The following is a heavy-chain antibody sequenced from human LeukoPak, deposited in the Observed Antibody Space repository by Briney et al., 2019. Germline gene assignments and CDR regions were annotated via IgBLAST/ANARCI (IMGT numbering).Heavy chain of an antibody. CDR3: ARDCSGGSVEAFDI. CDR1: GGSISSYY. Sequence: PSETLSLTCTVSGGSISSYYWSWIRQPPGKGLEWIGYIYYSGSTNYNPSLKSRVTISVDTSKNQFSLKLSSVTAADTAVYYWARDCSGGSVEAFDIWGQGTMVTVSS. V-gene: IGHV4-59*01. D-gene: IGHD2-15*01. CDR2: IYYSGST. J-gene: IGHJ3*02.